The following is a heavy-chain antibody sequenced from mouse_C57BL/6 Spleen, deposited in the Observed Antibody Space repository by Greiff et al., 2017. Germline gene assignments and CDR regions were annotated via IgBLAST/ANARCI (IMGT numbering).Heavy chain of an antibody. J-gene: IGHJ4*01. CDR2: IHPNYGTT. V-gene: IGHV1-39*01. Sequence: EVQLQQSGPELVKPGASVKISCKASGYSFTDYNMNWVKQSHGQSLEWIGVIHPNYGTTSYNQKFKGKATLTVDQSSSTAYMQLNSLTSEDAEVYYYAREDRGYYAMDYWGQGTSVTVSS. CDR3: AREDRGYYAMDY. CDR1: GYSFTDYN.